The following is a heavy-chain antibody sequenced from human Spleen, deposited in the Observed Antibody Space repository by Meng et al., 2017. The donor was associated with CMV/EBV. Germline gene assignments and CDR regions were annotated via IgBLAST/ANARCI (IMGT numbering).Heavy chain of an antibody. CDR2: FYNDGKST. V-gene: IGHV3-23*03. CDR3: ARTNNVWDGEFKYYYYYMDV. CDR1: GFTFSSYA. J-gene: IGHJ6*02. Sequence: GESLKISCAASGFTFSSYAMSWVRQAPGKGLEWVSVFYNDGKSTYYADSVKGRFTISRDNSKNTLYFEMNSLRPEDTAVYYCARTNNVWDGEFKYYYYYMDVWGQGTTVTVSS. D-gene: IGHD2-8*01.